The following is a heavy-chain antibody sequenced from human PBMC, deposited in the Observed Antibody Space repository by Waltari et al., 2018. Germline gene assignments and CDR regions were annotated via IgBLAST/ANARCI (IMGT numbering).Heavy chain of an antibody. CDR2: IIPILGIA. CDR1: GGTFSSYT. CDR3: ARALGEIWFGELQAFDY. V-gene: IGHV1-69*02. Sequence: QVQLVQSGAEVKKPGSSVKVSCKASGGTFSSYTISWVRQAPGQGLEWMGRIIPILGIANYAQKFQGRVTITADKSTSTAYMELSSLRSEDTAVYYCARALGEIWFGELQAFDYWGQGTLVTVSS. D-gene: IGHD3-10*01. J-gene: IGHJ4*02.